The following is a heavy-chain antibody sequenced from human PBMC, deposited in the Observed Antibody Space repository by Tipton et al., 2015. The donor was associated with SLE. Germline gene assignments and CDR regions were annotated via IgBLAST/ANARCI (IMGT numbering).Heavy chain of an antibody. D-gene: IGHD5-24*01. CDR2: IYYRGTT. Sequence: TLSLTCAVYGGSFSDYYWSWIRQPPGKGLEWIGYIYYRGTTHYNPSLESRASISVDTSRNQFSLNLTSVTAADTAVFYCARGEGYKGFYFIDVWGRGTKVTVPS. CDR1: GGSFSDYY. CDR3: ARGEGYKGFYFIDV. J-gene: IGHJ6*04. V-gene: IGHV4-34*09.